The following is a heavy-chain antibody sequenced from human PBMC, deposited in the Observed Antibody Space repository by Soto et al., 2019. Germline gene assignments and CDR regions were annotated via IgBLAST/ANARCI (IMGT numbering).Heavy chain of an antibody. D-gene: IGHD3-10*01. V-gene: IGHV3-15*01. Sequence: EVQLVESGGGLVKPGGSLRLSCAASAFTSSNAWMTWVRQAPGKGLEWIGRIKSKNDGGTTDYAAPVKGRFVISRDDSKNTLYLQMNSLKTDDTAVYYCTNGSGPWAGSDMNVWGQGTTVIVSS. CDR1: AFTSSNAW. CDR2: IKSKNDGGTT. CDR3: TNGSGPWAGSDMNV. J-gene: IGHJ6*02.